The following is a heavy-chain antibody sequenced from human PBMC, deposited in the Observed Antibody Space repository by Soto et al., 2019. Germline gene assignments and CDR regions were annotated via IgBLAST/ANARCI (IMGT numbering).Heavy chain of an antibody. CDR1: GFTVSSNY. CDR2: IYSGGST. CDR3: TADLLSERGYSYGLFDY. J-gene: IGHJ4*02. Sequence: PGGSLRLSCAASGFTVSSNYMSWVRQAPGKGLEWVSVIYSGGSTYYADSVKGRFTIARDNSKNTLYLQMNSLRAEDTAVYYCTADLLSERGYSYGLFDYWGQGTLVTVSS. D-gene: IGHD5-18*01. V-gene: IGHV3-53*01.